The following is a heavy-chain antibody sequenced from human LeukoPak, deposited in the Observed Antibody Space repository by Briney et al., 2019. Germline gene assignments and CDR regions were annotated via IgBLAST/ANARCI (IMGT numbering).Heavy chain of an antibody. CDR1: GFTFSSYG. CDR2: ISYDGSNK. CDR3: AISPY. Sequence: GRSLRLSCATSGFTFSSYGMHWVRQAPGKGLEWVAVISYDGSNKYYADSVKGRFTISRDNSKNTLYLQMNSLRAEDTAVYYCAISPYWGQGILVTVSS. J-gene: IGHJ4*02. V-gene: IGHV3-30*03.